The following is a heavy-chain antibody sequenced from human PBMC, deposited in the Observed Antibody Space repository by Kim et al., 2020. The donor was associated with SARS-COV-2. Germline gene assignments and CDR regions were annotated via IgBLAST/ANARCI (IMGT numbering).Heavy chain of an antibody. D-gene: IGHD5-18*01. Sequence: STIYSADSGKGRFPISRDNARNSLYLQMNSLRAEDTAGYYCARGDSYGDYWGQGTLVTVSS. CDR2: STI. V-gene: IGHV3-11*01. J-gene: IGHJ4*02. CDR3: ARGDSYGDY.